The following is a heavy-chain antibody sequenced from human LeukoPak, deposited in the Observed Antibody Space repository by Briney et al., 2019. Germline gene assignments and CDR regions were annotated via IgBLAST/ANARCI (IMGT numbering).Heavy chain of an antibody. V-gene: IGHV1-46*01. D-gene: IGHD2-15*01. J-gene: IGHJ5*02. Sequence: ASVKVSCKASGYTFTSYYMHWVRQAPGQGLEWMGIINPSGGSTSYAQKFQGRVTMTRDTSTSTVYMELSSLRSEDTAVYYCARAARSGSGGSRAWFDPWGQGTLVTVSS. CDR2: INPSGGST. CDR1: GYTFTSYY. CDR3: ARAARSGSGGSRAWFDP.